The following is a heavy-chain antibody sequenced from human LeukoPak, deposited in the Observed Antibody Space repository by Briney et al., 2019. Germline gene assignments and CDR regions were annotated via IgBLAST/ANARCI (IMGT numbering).Heavy chain of an antibody. J-gene: IGHJ3*02. CDR2: ISYDGSNK. Sequence: GGSLRLSCAASGFTFSSYGMHWVRQAPGKGLEWVAVISYDGSNKYYADSVKGRFTISRDNSKNTLYPQMNSLRAEDTAVYYCAKGSRAFDIWGQGTMVTVSS. V-gene: IGHV3-30*18. D-gene: IGHD5/OR15-5a*01. CDR3: AKGSRAFDI. CDR1: GFTFSSYG.